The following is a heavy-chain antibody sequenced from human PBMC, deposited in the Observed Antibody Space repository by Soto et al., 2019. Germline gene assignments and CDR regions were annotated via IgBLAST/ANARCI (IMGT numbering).Heavy chain of an antibody. CDR1: GFTFSSYG. J-gene: IGHJ6*02. CDR2: ISYDGSNK. Sequence: PGGSLRLSCAASGFTFSSYGMHWFRQAPGKGLEWVAVISYDGSNKYYADSVKGRFTISRDNSKNTLYLQMNSLRAEDTAVYYCAKEDFWSGYYPFFDYYGIDVWGQGTTVTVSS. D-gene: IGHD3-3*01. V-gene: IGHV3-30*18. CDR3: AKEDFWSGYYPFFDYYGIDV.